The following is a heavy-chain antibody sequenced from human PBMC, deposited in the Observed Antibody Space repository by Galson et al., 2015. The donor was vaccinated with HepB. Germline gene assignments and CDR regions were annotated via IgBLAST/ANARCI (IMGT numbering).Heavy chain of an antibody. CDR3: AKDGIMVANNPYHFHY. J-gene: IGHJ4*02. CDR2: ITSSGGKT. Sequence: SLRLSCAASGFTFTRYAMTWVRQAPGKGLEWVASITSSGGKTCYTDSVKGRFTISRDNSKNTLFLQLNSLRAEDTAVYYCAKDGIMVANNPYHFHYWGQGTLVTDSS. D-gene: IGHD2-15*01. CDR1: GFTFTRYA. V-gene: IGHV3-23*01.